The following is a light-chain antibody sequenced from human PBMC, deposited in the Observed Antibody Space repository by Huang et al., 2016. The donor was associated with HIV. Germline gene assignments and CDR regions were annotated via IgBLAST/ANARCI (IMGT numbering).Light chain of an antibody. J-gene: IGKJ2*01. CDR1: QSVTSNY. Sequence: EIVLTQSPGTLSLSPGERATLSCRASQSVTSNYFTWYQQKPGQAPRLLIYGVSSRATGIPDRFSGSGSGTNFTLTISRLEPEDSAVYYCQQYGSSPNTFGQGTTVELK. CDR2: GVS. V-gene: IGKV3-20*01. CDR3: QQYGSSPNT.